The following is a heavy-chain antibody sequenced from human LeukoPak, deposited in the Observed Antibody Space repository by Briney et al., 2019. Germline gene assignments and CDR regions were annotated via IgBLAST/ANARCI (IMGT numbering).Heavy chain of an antibody. CDR2: IYHSGGT. D-gene: IGHD4-17*01. V-gene: IGHV4-4*02. CDR1: GGSISSNNW. J-gene: IGHJ5*02. Sequence: SGTLSLTCAVFGGSISSNNWWTWVRQSPEKGLEWFGEIYHSGGTTYNPSLKSRVTLSVDKSKNQFSLKLTSVTAADTAVYYCARGNADYSGNWFDPWGQGTLVTVSS. CDR3: ARGNADYSGNWFDP.